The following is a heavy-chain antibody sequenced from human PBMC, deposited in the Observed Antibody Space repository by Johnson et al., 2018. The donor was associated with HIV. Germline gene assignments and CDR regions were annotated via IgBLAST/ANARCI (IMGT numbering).Heavy chain of an antibody. D-gene: IGHD6-13*01. Sequence: VQLVESGGGVVQRGGSLRVSCAASGFTFSSYGLSWVRQAPGKGLEWVSAISGSGGSTGYADSVKGRFTISRDNAKNSLYLQMNSLRAEDTAVYYCARDTTSGLDGSSWDGAFDIWGQGTMVTVSS. J-gene: IGHJ3*02. V-gene: IGHV3-23*04. CDR2: ISGSGGST. CDR1: GFTFSSYG. CDR3: ARDTTSGLDGSSWDGAFDI.